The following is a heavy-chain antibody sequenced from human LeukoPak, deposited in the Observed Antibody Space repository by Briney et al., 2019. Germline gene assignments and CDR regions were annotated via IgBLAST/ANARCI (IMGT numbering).Heavy chain of an antibody. J-gene: IGHJ4*02. CDR2: NK. CDR1: GFTFSSYG. CDR3: AKDTKRYYYDSSGPYFDY. D-gene: IGHD3-22*01. V-gene: IGHV3-30*18. Sequence: GRSLRLSCAASGFTFSSYGMHWVRQAPGKGLEWVAVNKYYADSVKGRFTISRDNSKNTLYLQMNSLRAEDTAVYYCAKDTKRYYYDSSGPYFDYRGQGTLVTVSS.